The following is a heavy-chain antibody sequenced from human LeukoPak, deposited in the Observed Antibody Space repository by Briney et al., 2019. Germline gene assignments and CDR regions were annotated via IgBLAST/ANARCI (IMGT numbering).Heavy chain of an antibody. V-gene: IGHV3-53*01. J-gene: IGHJ6*03. D-gene: IGHD6-19*01. CDR2: IYSGGST. CDR1: GFTVSSNY. Sequence: PGGSLRLSCAASGFTVSSNYMSWVRQAPGKGLEWVSVIYSGGSTYYADSVKGRFTISRDNSKNTLYLQMNSLRAEDTAVYYCARAAVEYCYYYMDVWGKGTTVTVSS. CDR3: ARAAVEYCYYYMDV.